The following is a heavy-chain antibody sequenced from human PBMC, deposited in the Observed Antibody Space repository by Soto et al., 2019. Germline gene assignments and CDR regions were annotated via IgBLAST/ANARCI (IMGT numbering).Heavy chain of an antibody. D-gene: IGHD3-3*01. J-gene: IGHJ6*02. CDR2: ISYDGSNK. Sequence: SRILWCADSGFTISSYGMHWGLQAPDRCLKCGRVISYDGSNKYYADSVKGRLTIYRDNSKHTLYLQMKSLRAEDTAVYYCANDSPDTMNFGGYYYYYGMDVWGQGTTVTVSS. CDR3: ANDSPDTMNFGGYYYYYGMDV. V-gene: IGHV3-30*18. CDR1: GFTISSYG.